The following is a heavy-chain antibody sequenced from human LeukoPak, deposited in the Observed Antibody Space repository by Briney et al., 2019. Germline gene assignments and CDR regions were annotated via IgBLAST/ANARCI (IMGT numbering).Heavy chain of an antibody. CDR2: ISSTTYYI. J-gene: IGHJ4*02. CDR3: ARAISPAGTYAFDY. D-gene: IGHD6-13*01. CDR1: GFTFSSYW. V-gene: IGHV3-21*01. Sequence: PGGSLRLSCAASGFTFSSYWMSWVRQAPGRGLEWVSSISSTTYYIYYADSVRGRFTISRDNAKISLYLQMNSLRAEDTAVYYCARAISPAGTYAFDYWGQGTLVTVSS.